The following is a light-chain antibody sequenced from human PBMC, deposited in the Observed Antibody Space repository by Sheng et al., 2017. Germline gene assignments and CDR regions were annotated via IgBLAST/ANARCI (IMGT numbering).Light chain of an antibody. V-gene: IGLV3-21*02. CDR2: DDS. J-gene: IGLJ2*01. CDR1: NIGTKT. CDR3: QVWDNSSENVV. Sequence: SYELTQAPSVSVAPGQTARITCGGHNIGTKTVHWYQQRPGHAPVLVVYDDSDRPSGISERFSGSNSGKTATLTISRVEAGDEADYYCQVWDNSSENVVIGGGTKLSVL.